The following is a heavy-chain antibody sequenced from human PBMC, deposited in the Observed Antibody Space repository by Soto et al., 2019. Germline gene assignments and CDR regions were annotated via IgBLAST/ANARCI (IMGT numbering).Heavy chain of an antibody. CDR3: GRKPYYDPHHSDP. D-gene: IGHD3-22*01. CDR1: GGSISTTHW. V-gene: IGHV4-4*02. CDR2: IYHSGST. Sequence: QVQLQESGPGLVKPSGTLSLTCAVSGGSISTTHWWTWVRQPPGKGLEWIGEIYHSGSTNYNPSHNRRATVPVDNSNNQFSLKLISVTAAAKAGYYCGRKPYYDPHHSDPWGQGTPVTVSS. J-gene: IGHJ5*02.